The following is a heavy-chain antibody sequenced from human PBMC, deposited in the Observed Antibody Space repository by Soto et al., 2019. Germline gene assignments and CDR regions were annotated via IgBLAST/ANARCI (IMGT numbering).Heavy chain of an antibody. CDR2: IYYSGDT. J-gene: IGHJ5*02. Sequence: WIWIRHHPGTGLEWIGYIYYSGDTYYNPSLKSRVAMSVDTSKNQFSLKLTSVTDADTAVYFCARDSNGSDNLFDPWGQGALVTVSS. V-gene: IGHV4-31*02. CDR3: ARDSNGSDNLFDP. D-gene: IGHD3-22*01.